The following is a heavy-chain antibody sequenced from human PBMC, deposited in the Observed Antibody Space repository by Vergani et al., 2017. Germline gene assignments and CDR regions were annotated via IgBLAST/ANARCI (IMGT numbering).Heavy chain of an antibody. CDR2: IKQDGSEK. D-gene: IGHD1-26*01. V-gene: IGHV3-7*01. CDR1: GFTFSSYW. CDR3: ARGRFYSGSYLDY. J-gene: IGHJ4*02. Sequence: EVQLVESGGGLVQPGGSLRLSFAASGFTFSSYWMSWVRQAPGKGLEWVANIKQDGSEKYYVDSVKGRFTISRDNAKNSLYLQMNSLRAEDTAVYYCARGRFYSGSYLDYWGQGTLVTVSS.